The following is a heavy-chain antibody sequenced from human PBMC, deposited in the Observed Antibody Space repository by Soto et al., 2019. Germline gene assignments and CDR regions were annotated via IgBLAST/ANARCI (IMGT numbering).Heavy chain of an antibody. V-gene: IGHV3-21*01. CDR2: ISSSSSYI. J-gene: IGHJ4*02. D-gene: IGHD5-18*01. CDR1: GFTFSSYS. CDR3: ARVVDTAMVSYFDY. Sequence: EVQLVESGGGLVKPGGSLRLSCAASGFTFSSYSMNWVRQAPGKGLEWVSSISSSSSYIYYADSVKGRFTISRDNAKNSLYLQMNSLRAEDTAVYYCARVVDTAMVSYFDYWGQGTLVTVSA.